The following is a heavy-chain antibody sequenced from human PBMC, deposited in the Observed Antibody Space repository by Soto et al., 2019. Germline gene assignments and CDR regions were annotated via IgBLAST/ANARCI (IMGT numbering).Heavy chain of an antibody. V-gene: IGHV3-7*01. D-gene: IGHD2-15*01. Sequence: EVQLVESGGGLVQPGGSLRLSCAASGLPFSRYWMTWVRQAPGKVLEWVANIKPDGSEKYYVDSVKGRFTISRDNAKNSMYLQMNSLRAEDTAVYFCARPYCRVVSCYAPPDYWCQGSLVTVSS. CDR3: ARPYCRVVSCYAPPDY. CDR2: IKPDGSEK. J-gene: IGHJ4*02. CDR1: GLPFSRYW.